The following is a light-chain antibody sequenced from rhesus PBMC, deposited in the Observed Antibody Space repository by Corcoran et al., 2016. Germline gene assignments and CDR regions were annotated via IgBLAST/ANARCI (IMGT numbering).Light chain of an antibody. CDR3: QHGYGTPFT. CDR1: QGISNN. V-gene: IGKV1-25*01. Sequence: DIQMTQSPSSLSASVGDRVTITCQASQGISNNLDWYQQKPGKVTKLLIYKASTLQSGVPSRFSGSGSGTEFTLTISSLQPEDFATYYCQHGYGTPFTFGPGTKLDIK. CDR2: KAS. J-gene: IGKJ3*01.